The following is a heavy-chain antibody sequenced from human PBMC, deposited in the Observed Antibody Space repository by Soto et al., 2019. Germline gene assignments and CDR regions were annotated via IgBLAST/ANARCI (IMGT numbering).Heavy chain of an antibody. Sequence: QMQLVQSGPEVKKPGTSVKVSCKASGFTLTSADVQWVRQTRGQRLEWIGWIVGGSGGTNYAQQFQGRLAITRDMSTSTVYMELSSLRSEDTAVYYCAADWSNSPFDFWGQGTLVTVSS. V-gene: IGHV1-58*01. D-gene: IGHD3-3*01. CDR3: AADWSNSPFDF. CDR2: IVGGSGGT. CDR1: GFTLTSAD. J-gene: IGHJ4*02.